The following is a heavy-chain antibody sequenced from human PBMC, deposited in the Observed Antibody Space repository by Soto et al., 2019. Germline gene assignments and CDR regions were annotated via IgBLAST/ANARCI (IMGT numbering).Heavy chain of an antibody. V-gene: IGHV4-59*01. J-gene: IGHJ4*02. D-gene: IGHD6-13*01. CDR1: GGSISSYY. Sequence: QVQLQESGPGLVKPSETLSLTCTVSGGSISSYYWSWIRQPPGKGLEWIGYIYYSGSTNYNPSLKDXXTXSXXTSQNQFSLKLSSVTAADTAVYSCARVMEQQRVGDWGQGTLFTVSS. CDR2: IYYSGST. CDR3: ARVMEQQRVGD.